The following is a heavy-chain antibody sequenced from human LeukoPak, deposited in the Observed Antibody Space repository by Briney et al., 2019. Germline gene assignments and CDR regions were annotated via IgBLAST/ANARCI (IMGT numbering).Heavy chain of an antibody. Sequence: GASVKVSCKASGYTFTSYYMHWMRQAPGQGLEWMGIINPSGGSTSYAQKFQGRVTMTRDTSTSTVYMELSSLRSEDTAVYYCAKRPGRHAPWVSWGQGTLVTVSS. D-gene: IGHD1-1*01. V-gene: IGHV1-46*01. CDR2: INPSGGST. J-gene: IGHJ5*02. CDR1: GYTFTSYY. CDR3: AKRPGRHAPWVS.